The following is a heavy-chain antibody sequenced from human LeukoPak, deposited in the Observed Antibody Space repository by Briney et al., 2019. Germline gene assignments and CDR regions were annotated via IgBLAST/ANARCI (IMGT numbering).Heavy chain of an antibody. CDR3: AREITSRRYAFDY. V-gene: IGHV4-38-2*02. Sequence: SETLSLTCTVSGYSISSGYYWGWIRQPPGKGLEWIGSIYHSGSTYYNPSLKSRVTISVDTSKNQFSLKLSSVTAADTAVYYCAREITSRRYAFDYWGQGTLVTVSS. D-gene: IGHD3-16*01. CDR1: GYSISSGYY. CDR2: IYHSGST. J-gene: IGHJ4*02.